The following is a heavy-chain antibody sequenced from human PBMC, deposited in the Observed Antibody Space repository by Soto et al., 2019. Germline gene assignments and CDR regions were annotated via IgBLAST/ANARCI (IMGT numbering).Heavy chain of an antibody. Sequence: TLSLTYTFSGVSISSGGYYWSWIRQHPGKGLEWIGYIYYSGSTYYNPSLKSRVTISVDTSKNQFSLKLSSVTAADTAVYYCARVAYWRSSSSTTARTYYYYGMDVWGKGTTVTVSS. J-gene: IGHJ6*04. CDR1: GVSISSGGYY. CDR2: IYYSGST. CDR3: ARVAYWRSSSSTTARTYYYYGMDV. V-gene: IGHV4-31*03. D-gene: IGHD2-2*01.